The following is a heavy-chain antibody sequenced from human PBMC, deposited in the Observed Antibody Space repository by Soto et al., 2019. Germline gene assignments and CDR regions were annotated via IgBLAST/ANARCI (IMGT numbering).Heavy chain of an antibody. J-gene: IGHJ4*02. D-gene: IGHD3-22*01. Sequence: PGGSLRLSCAASGFTFSSYAMHWVRQAPGKGLEWVAVISYDGSNKYYADSVKGRFTISRDNSKNTLYLQMNSLRAEDTAVYYCARVWGYYDSSGYYSVEAFDYWGQGTLVTVSS. CDR3: ARVWGYYDSSGYYSVEAFDY. V-gene: IGHV3-30-3*01. CDR1: GFTFSSYA. CDR2: ISYDGSNK.